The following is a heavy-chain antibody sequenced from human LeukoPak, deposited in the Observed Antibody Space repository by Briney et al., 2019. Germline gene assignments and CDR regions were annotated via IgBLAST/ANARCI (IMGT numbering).Heavy chain of an antibody. J-gene: IGHJ4*02. Sequence: SETLSLTCTVSGGSISSYYWSWIRQPAGKGLEWIGRIYISGSTNYNPSLKSRVTMSVDTPKNQFSLKLSSVTAADTAVYYCARDQYYYDSSGYYYLGYWGQGTLVTVSS. CDR3: ARDQYYYDSSGYYYLGY. CDR1: GGSISSYY. CDR2: IYISGST. V-gene: IGHV4-4*07. D-gene: IGHD3-22*01.